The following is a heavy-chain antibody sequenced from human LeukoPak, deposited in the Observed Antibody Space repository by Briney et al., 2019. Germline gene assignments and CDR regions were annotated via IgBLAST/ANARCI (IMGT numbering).Heavy chain of an antibody. CDR1: GYTFTRYY. Sequence: ASVKVSCKASGYTFTRYYMHWVRQAPGQGLEWMGWINPNSGGTNYAQKFQGRVTMTRDTSISTAYMELSRLRSDDTAVYYCARDGREYQLLRWFDPWGQGTLVTVSS. D-gene: IGHD2-2*01. V-gene: IGHV1-2*02. CDR2: INPNSGGT. CDR3: ARDGREYQLLRWFDP. J-gene: IGHJ5*02.